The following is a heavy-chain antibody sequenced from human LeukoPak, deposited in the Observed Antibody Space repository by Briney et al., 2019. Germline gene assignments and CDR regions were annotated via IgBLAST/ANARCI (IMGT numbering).Heavy chain of an antibody. CDR2: IIPIFGTA. J-gene: IGHJ1*01. Sequence: SVTVSCKASGYTFTSYDINWVRQAPGQGLEWMGGIIPIFGTANYAQKFQGRVTITADESTSTAYMELSSLRSEDTAVYYCARDSSEFRSLIPHWGQGTLVTVSS. V-gene: IGHV1-69*13. CDR1: GYTFTSYD. D-gene: IGHD2-21*01. CDR3: ARDSSEFRSLIPH.